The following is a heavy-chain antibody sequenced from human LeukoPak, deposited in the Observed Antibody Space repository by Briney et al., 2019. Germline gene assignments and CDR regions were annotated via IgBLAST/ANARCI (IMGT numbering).Heavy chain of an antibody. D-gene: IGHD3-16*01. J-gene: IGHJ3*02. CDR3: ARASPGALDAFDI. Sequence: SETLSLTCTVSGGSISSYYWSWIRQPPGKGLEWIGEINHSGSTNYNPPLKSRVTISVDTSKNQFSLKLSSVTAADTAVYYCARASPGALDAFDIWGQGTMVTVSS. CDR1: GGSISSYY. V-gene: IGHV4-34*01. CDR2: INHSGST.